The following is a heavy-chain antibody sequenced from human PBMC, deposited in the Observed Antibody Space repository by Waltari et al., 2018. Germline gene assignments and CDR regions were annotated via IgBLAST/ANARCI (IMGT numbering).Heavy chain of an antibody. CDR3: ARDYDYYYGMDV. CDR1: GGSISSYY. CDR2: IYYSGST. J-gene: IGHJ6*02. V-gene: IGHV4-59*01. Sequence: QVQLQESGPGLVKPSETLSLTCPVSGGSISSYYWSWIRQPPGKGLEWIGYIYYSGSTNYNPSLKSRVTISVDTSKNQFSLKLSSVTAADTAVYYCARDYDYYYGMDVWGQGTTVTVSS. D-gene: IGHD3-16*01.